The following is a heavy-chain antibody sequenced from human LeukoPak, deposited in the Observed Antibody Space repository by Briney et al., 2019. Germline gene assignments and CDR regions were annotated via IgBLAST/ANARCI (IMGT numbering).Heavy chain of an antibody. CDR1: GYTFTGYY. CDR2: INPNSGGT. Sequence: ASVKVSCKASGYTFTGYYMHWVRQAPGQGLEWMGWINPNSGGTNYAQKFQGRVTMTRDTSISTAYMELSRLRSDDTAVYYCARALTGYLHYYYYGMDVWGQGITVTVSS. V-gene: IGHV1-2*02. D-gene: IGHD3-9*01. J-gene: IGHJ6*02. CDR3: ARALTGYLHYYYYGMDV.